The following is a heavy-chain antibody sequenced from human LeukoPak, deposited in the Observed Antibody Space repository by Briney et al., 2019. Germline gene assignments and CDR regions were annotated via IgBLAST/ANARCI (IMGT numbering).Heavy chain of an antibody. CDR2: INSDGSIT. J-gene: IGHJ4*02. D-gene: IGHD3-10*01. CDR3: ASSLTGYGSFVN. Sequence: GGSLRLSCAASGFTFASYRMHWVRQAPGKGLVWVSRINSDGSITNYADSVKGRFTITRDSAKNTLYLQMDSLRADDTAIYYCASSLTGYGSFVNWGQGTLVTVSS. CDR1: GFTFASYR. V-gene: IGHV3-74*01.